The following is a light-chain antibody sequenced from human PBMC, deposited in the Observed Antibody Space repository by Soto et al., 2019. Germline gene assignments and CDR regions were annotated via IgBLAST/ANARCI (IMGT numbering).Light chain of an antibody. Sequence: QSVLTQPPSASGTPGQRVTMSCSGSRFNIGSNTVSWYQQLPGTAPKLLIYSNDQRPSGVPDRFSGSKSGSSASLAIRGLQSEDEAVYYCAAWDDTLNGPVFGGGTKLTVL. CDR2: SND. CDR3: AAWDDTLNGPV. V-gene: IGLV1-44*01. CDR1: RFNIGSNT. J-gene: IGLJ3*02.